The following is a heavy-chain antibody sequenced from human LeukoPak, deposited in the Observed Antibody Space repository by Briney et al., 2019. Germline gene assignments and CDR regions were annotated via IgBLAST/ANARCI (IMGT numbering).Heavy chain of an antibody. CDR1: GGTFSSYA. V-gene: IGHV1-69*05. Sequence: SVKVSCKASGGTFSSYAISWVRQAPGQGLEWMGRIIPIFGTANYAQKFQGRVTITTDESTSTAYMELSSLRSEDTAVYFCAATYYYDSNGYYCVGYYFDYWGQGTLVTVSS. CDR3: AATYYYDSNGYYCVGYYFDY. CDR2: IIPIFGTA. D-gene: IGHD3-22*01. J-gene: IGHJ4*02.